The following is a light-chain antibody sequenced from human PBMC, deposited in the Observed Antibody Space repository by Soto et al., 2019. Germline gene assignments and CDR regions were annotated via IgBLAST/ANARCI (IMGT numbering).Light chain of an antibody. Sequence: DIQMTQSPSTLSASVGDRVTITCRASQSISSWLAWYQQKPGKAPKLLIYDASSLESGVPSRFSGSGSGTEFTLTISSLQPDDFATYYCQQYNSSPYTFGQGTKVDSK. CDR1: QSISSW. J-gene: IGKJ2*01. CDR3: QQYNSSPYT. CDR2: DAS. V-gene: IGKV1-5*01.